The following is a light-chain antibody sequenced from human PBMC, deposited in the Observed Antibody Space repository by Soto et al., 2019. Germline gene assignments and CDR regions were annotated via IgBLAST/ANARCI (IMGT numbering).Light chain of an antibody. V-gene: IGKV1-13*02. J-gene: IGKJ5*01. Sequence: AIQLTQSPSSLSASVGDRVTITCRASQGISSALAWYQQKPGKAPKLLIYDASSLESGVPSRFSGSGSGTDFTLXISSLXPEXFXTYXXXQFNXXPXXXGXGTRLEIK. CDR3: XQFNXXPXX. CDR2: DAS. CDR1: QGISSA.